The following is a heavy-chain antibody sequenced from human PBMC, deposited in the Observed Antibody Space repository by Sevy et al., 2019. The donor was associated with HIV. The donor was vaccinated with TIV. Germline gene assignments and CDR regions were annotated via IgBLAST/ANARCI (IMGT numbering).Heavy chain of an antibody. D-gene: IGHD2-2*01. V-gene: IGHV3-53*01. CDR3: ASRRYCSSTSCYGAVEYYSGMDV. Sequence: GGSLRLSCAASGFTVSSNYMSWVRQAPGKGLEWVSVIYSGGSTYYADSVKGRFIISRDNSKNTLYLQMNSLRAEDTAVYYCASRRYCSSTSCYGAVEYYSGMDVWGHGTTVTVSS. CDR2: IYSGGST. J-gene: IGHJ6*02. CDR1: GFTVSSNY.